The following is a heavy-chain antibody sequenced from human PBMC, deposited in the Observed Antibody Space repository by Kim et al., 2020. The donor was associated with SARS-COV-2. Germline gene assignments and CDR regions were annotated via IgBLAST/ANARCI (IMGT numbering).Heavy chain of an antibody. V-gene: IGHV4-38-2*02. CDR2: IYHSGST. CDR3: AREAYSSGWYYFDY. CDR1: GYSISSGYY. Sequence: SETLSLTCTVSGYSISSGYYWGWIRQPPGKGLEWIGSIYHSGSTYYNPSLKSRVTISVDTSKNQFSLKLSSVTAADTAVYYCAREAYSSGWYYFDYWGQGTLVTVSS. D-gene: IGHD6-19*01. J-gene: IGHJ4*02.